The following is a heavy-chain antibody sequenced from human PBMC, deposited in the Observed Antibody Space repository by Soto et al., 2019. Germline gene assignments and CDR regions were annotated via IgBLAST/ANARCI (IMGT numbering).Heavy chain of an antibody. D-gene: IGHD1-7*01. V-gene: IGHV6-1*01. Sequence: SQTLSLTCVISGDSVSSNSAAWNWIRQSPSRGLEWLGRTYYRTRWYYDYAVSVRSRVTVNPDTSKNQFSLQLTSVTPEDTAVYYCAGTTSHYWYYMDVWGKGTTVTVSS. CDR2: TYYRTRWYY. J-gene: IGHJ6*03. CDR1: GDSVSSNSAA. CDR3: AGTTSHYWYYMDV.